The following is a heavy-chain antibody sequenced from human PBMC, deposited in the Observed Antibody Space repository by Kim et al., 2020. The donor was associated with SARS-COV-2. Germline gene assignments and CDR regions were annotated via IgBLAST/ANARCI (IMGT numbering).Heavy chain of an antibody. CDR3: ARESILWFGELLYFDY. CDR1: GGSFSGYY. Sequence: SETLSLTCAVYGGSFSGYYWSWIRQPPGKGLEWIGEINHSGSTNYNPSLKSRVTISVDTSKNQFSLKLSSVTAADTAVYYCARESILWFGELLYFDYWGQGTLVTVSS. CDR2: INHSGST. J-gene: IGHJ4*02. D-gene: IGHD3-10*01. V-gene: IGHV4-34*01.